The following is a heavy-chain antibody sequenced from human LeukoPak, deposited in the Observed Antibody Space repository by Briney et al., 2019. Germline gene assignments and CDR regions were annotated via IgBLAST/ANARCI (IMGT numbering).Heavy chain of an antibody. J-gene: IGHJ6*02. D-gene: IGHD6-19*01. V-gene: IGHV3-7*01. CDR1: GFTFNNYW. CDR3: ARVIQEWLMDV. Sequence: SLRLSCAAAGFTFNNYWMTWVRQAPGKGLEWVAKIKQDGGEKFYADSVKGRFTISRDNAKKSLYLQMNSLRAGDTAVYYCARVIQEWLMDVWGQGTAVTVSS. CDR2: IKQDGGEK.